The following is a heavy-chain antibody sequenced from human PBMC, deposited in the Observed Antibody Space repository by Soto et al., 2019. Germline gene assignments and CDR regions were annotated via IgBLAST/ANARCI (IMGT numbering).Heavy chain of an antibody. Sequence: QLQLQESGPGLVKPSETLSLTCTVSGGSISSSSYYWGWIRQPPGKGLEWIGSIYYSGSTYYNPSLKSRVTISVDTSKNQFSLKLRSVTAADTAVYYCARSIAAAGTINWFDPGGQGTLVTVSS. V-gene: IGHV4-39*01. D-gene: IGHD6-13*01. J-gene: IGHJ5*02. CDR1: GGSISSSSYY. CDR2: IYYSGST. CDR3: ARSIAAAGTINWFDP.